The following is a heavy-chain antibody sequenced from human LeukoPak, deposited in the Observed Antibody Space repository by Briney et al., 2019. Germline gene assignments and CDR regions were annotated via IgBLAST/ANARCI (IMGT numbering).Heavy chain of an antibody. J-gene: IGHJ4*02. CDR2: INYSGNT. Sequence: SETLSLTCTVSGGSIRSSSYYWGWIRQPPGKGLEWIGSINYSGNTHYNPSLKSRVTISVDTSKNQFSLKVSSMTAADTAVYYCASPSISSSTYDFWGQGTLVTVSS. V-gene: IGHV4-39*01. D-gene: IGHD6-6*01. CDR3: ASPSISSSTYDF. CDR1: GGSIRSSSYY.